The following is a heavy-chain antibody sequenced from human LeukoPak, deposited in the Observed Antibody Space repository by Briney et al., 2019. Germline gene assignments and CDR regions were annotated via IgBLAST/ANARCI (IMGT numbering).Heavy chain of an antibody. Sequence: ASVKVSCKASGGTFSSYAISWVRQAPGQGLEWMGGIIPIFGTASYAQKFQGRVTITTDESTNTAYMELSSLRSEDTAVYYCARGPSHDYAFDYWGQGTLVTVSS. V-gene: IGHV1-69*05. CDR3: ARGPSHDYAFDY. J-gene: IGHJ4*02. D-gene: IGHD4-17*01. CDR2: IIPIFGTA. CDR1: GGTFSSYA.